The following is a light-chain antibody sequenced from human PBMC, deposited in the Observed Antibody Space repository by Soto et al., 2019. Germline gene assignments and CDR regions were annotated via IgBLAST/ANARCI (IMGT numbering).Light chain of an antibody. V-gene: IGKV1-5*03. CDR1: QGIGTW. Sequence: IQMTQSPATLFADLEDTVTITCWSSQGIGTWLDWYQKRQGKAPKLLIYKASNLESGVPSRFSGSGSGKEFTLTISSLQPDDFATYYCQKYNSYSWTFGQGTKVDIK. CDR3: QKYNSYSWT. CDR2: KAS. J-gene: IGKJ1*01.